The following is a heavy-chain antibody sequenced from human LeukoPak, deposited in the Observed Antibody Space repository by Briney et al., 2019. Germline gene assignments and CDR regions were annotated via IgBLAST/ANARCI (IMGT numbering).Heavy chain of an antibody. D-gene: IGHD2-15*01. CDR1: GYTFTDYY. V-gene: IGHV1-2*02. Sequence: ASVTVSYKASGYTFTDYYMHWVRQAPGQGLEWMGWINPNSGGTNYAQKFQGRVTMTRDTSISTAYMELSRLRSDDTAVYYCARDGEPRYCSGGSCYPNWFDPWGQGTLVTVSS. CDR3: ARDGEPRYCSGGSCYPNWFDP. J-gene: IGHJ5*02. CDR2: INPNSGGT.